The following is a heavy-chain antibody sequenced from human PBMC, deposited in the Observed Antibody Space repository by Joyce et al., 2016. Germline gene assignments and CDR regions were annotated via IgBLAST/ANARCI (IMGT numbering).Heavy chain of an antibody. J-gene: IGHJ6*03. Sequence: EVQLLESGGGLVQPGGSLRLSCAASGFPFSIFAMTWVRRIRGRGREWVASISGSGATTYYADSVKGRFIFSRDNSKNMLYLQMHSLRAEDTAVYYCAKRGLTSLSVYSYYYMDVWGKGTTVTVSS. CDR1: GFPFSIFA. CDR2: ISGSGATT. D-gene: IGHD3-10*01. CDR3: AKRGLTSLSVYSYYYMDV. V-gene: IGHV3-23*01.